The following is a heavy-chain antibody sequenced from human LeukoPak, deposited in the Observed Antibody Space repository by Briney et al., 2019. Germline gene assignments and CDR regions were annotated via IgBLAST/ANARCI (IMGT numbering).Heavy chain of an antibody. V-gene: IGHV4-4*07. Sequence: PSETLSPTCTVSGGSISSYYWSWIRQPAGKGLEWIGRIYTSGSTNYNPSLKSRVTMSVDTSKNQFSLKLSSVTAADTAVYYCARGHSSSWKYYFDYWGQGTLVTVSS. J-gene: IGHJ4*02. CDR1: GGSISSYY. D-gene: IGHD6-6*01. CDR3: ARGHSSSWKYYFDY. CDR2: IYTSGST.